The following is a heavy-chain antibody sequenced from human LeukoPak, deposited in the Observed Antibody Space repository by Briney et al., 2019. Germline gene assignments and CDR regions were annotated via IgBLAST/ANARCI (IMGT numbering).Heavy chain of an antibody. CDR2: IKRRAYGGAA. V-gene: IGHV3-49*04. CDR3: SRNGLVDFDY. J-gene: IGHJ4*02. CDR1: GFAFDDFA. Sequence: GGSLRLSCTTSGFAFDDFAWSWVRQPAGKGLEWVGFIKRRAYGGAAEYAASVKGRFIISRDDSKGIAYLQMNSLKTEDTAVYYCSRNGLVDFDYWGQGSRVIVSP.